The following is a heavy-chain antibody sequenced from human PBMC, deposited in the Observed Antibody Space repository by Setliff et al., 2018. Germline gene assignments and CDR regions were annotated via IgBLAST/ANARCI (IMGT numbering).Heavy chain of an antibody. Sequence: ASVKVSCKTSGFGFTTFGFSWVRQAPGQGLEWLGSISPYSGNTNYPQWLQDRVTMTIDTSATTVYMELQSLRSDDTAVYYCVRSSAPQVVLAAGIDFWGQGTPVTVSS. D-gene: IGHD6-19*01. CDR3: VRSSAPQVVLAAGIDF. V-gene: IGHV1-18*01. CDR2: ISPYSGNT. J-gene: IGHJ4*02. CDR1: GFGFTTFG.